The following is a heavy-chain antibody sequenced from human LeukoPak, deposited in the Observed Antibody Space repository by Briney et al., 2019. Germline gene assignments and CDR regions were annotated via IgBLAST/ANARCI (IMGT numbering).Heavy chain of an antibody. CDR1: GFTFSNYA. V-gene: IGHV3-23*01. D-gene: IGHD6-19*01. CDR3: AKDSEYSSGALAPFDY. Sequence: SGGSLRLSCAASGFTFSNYAMSWVRQAPGKGLEWVSGISNSGSGTYYADSVKGRFTISRDNSKNTLYLQMNSLRAEDTAVYYCAKDSEYSSGALAPFDYWGQGTLVTVSS. CDR2: ISNSGSGT. J-gene: IGHJ4*02.